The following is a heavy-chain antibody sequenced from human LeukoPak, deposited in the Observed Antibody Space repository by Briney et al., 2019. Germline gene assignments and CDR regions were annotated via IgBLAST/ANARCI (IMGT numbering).Heavy chain of an antibody. D-gene: IGHD6-19*01. CDR3: ARDRSGWYGNYFDY. V-gene: IGHV4-59*01. J-gene: IGHJ4*02. CDR1: GGPISNYY. CDR2: IYYSGST. Sequence: SETLSLTCTVSGGPISNYYWSWIRQPPGKGLEWIGYIYYSGSTNYNPSLKSRVTISVDTSKNQFSLKLSSVTAADTAVYYCARDRSGWYGNYFDYWGQGTLVTVSS.